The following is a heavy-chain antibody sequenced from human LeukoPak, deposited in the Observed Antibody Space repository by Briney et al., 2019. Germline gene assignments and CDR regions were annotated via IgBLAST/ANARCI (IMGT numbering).Heavy chain of an antibody. J-gene: IGHJ4*02. CDR3: ARGVGHRGQEHSYVYYFDY. V-gene: IGHV3-23*01. Sequence: GGSLTLSCAASRFTFSRYEMNWARQAPGEGLEWVSAISGSGGSTYYADSVKGRSTISRDNSTNTLYLQMNSLRAEDTAVYYCARGVGHRGQEHSYVYYFDYWGQGPLVTVSS. CDR2: ISGSGGST. D-gene: IGHD5-18*01. CDR1: RFTFSRYE.